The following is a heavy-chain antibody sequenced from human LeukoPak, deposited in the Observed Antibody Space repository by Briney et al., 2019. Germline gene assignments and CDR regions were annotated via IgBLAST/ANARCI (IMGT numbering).Heavy chain of an antibody. Sequence: SETLSLTCTVSGGSISSRSYYWSWIRQPPGKGLEWIGEINHSGSTNYNPSLKSRVTISVDTSKNQFSLKLSSVTAADTAVYYCARGRYYDYVWGSYRYGGPLGYWGQGTLVTVSS. V-gene: IGHV4-39*07. D-gene: IGHD3-16*02. J-gene: IGHJ4*02. CDR3: ARGRYYDYVWGSYRYGGPLGY. CDR2: INHSGST. CDR1: GGSISSRSYY.